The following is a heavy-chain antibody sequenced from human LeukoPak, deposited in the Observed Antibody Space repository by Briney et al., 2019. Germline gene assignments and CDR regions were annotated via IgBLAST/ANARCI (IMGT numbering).Heavy chain of an antibody. CDR1: GGSISSYY. V-gene: IGHV4-4*09. J-gene: IGHJ4*02. Sequence: SETLSLTYTVSGGSISSYYWSWIRQPPGKGLEWIGYIYTSGSTNYNPSLKSRVTISVDTSKNQFSLKLSSVTAADTAVYYCARSYGSSWGQGTLVTVSS. CDR3: ARSYGSS. D-gene: IGHD6-6*01. CDR2: IYTSGST.